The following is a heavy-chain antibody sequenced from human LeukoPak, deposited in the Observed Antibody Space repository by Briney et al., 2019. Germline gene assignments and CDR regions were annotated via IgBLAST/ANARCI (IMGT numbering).Heavy chain of an antibody. D-gene: IGHD1-26*01. J-gene: IGHJ4*02. CDR2: IRSKTYGGTT. CDR1: GITFGDYG. Sequence: GGSLRLSCTASGITFGDYGVSWFRQAPGKGLGWIGFIRSKTYGGTTEDAASVRGRFTLSRDDSKNIVYLEMNILRAEDTAVYFCSTDYGRLGFDYWGQGPLVTVSS. CDR3: STDYGRLGFDY. V-gene: IGHV3-49*03.